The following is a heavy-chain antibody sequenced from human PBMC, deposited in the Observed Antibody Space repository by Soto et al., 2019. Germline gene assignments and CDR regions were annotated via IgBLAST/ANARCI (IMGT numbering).Heavy chain of an antibody. CDR3: ARIPSYYYGSGSSTWFDP. Sequence: SGPTLEPTETLTLTCTVSGFSLSNARMGVSWIRQPPGKALEWLAHIFSNDEKSYSTSLKSRLTISKDTSKSQVVLTMTNMDPVDTATYYCARIPSYYYGSGSSTWFDPWGQGTLVTVSS. J-gene: IGHJ5*02. D-gene: IGHD3-10*01. CDR2: IFSNDEK. CDR1: GFSLSNARMG. V-gene: IGHV2-26*01.